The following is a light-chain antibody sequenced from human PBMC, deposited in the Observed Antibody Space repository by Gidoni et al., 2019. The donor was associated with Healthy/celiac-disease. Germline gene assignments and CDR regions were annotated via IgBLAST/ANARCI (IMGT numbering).Light chain of an antibody. CDR1: QSISSY. CDR3: QQSYSTPQS. V-gene: IGKV1-39*01. Sequence: DIPMTQSPSSLSASVGDRVTITCRASQSISSYLNWYQQKPGKAPKLLIYAASSLQSGVPSRFSGSGSGTDFTLTISSLRPEDFATYYCQQSYSTPQSFGPGTKVDIK. CDR2: AAS. J-gene: IGKJ3*01.